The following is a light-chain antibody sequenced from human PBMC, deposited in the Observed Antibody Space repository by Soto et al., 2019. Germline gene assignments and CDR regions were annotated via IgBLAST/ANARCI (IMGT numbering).Light chain of an antibody. V-gene: IGKV1-5*01. Sequence: IQMTKSPSTVSTSIRDRVTTTCRASQSISRWLAWYQQKPGKAPKLLIHDATSLESGVPSRFSGSGSGTEITLTISSLQPDDFATYYCQQYSSHWTFAQGTKV. CDR3: QQYSSHWT. CDR2: DAT. J-gene: IGKJ1*01. CDR1: QSISRW.